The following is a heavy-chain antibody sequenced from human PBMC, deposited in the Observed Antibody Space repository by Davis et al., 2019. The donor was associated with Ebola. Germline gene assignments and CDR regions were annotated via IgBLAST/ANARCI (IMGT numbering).Heavy chain of an antibody. CDR3: ARGGMGSSWYPALDY. D-gene: IGHD6-13*01. CDR2: IYYSGST. CDR1: GGSISSYY. J-gene: IGHJ4*02. V-gene: IGHV4-59*12. Sequence: SEPLSPTFTLSGGSISSYYWHWIRQPPGKGLAWIGYIYYSGSTNYNPSLKSRVTISVDTSKNQFSLKLSSVTAADTAVYYCARGGMGSSWYPALDYWGQGTLVTVSS.